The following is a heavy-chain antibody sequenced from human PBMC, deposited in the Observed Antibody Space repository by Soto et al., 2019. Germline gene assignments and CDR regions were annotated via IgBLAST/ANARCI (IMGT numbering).Heavy chain of an antibody. V-gene: IGHV3-66*01. Sequence: EVQLVESGGGLVQPGGSLRLSCAASGFTVSSNYMSWVRQAPGKGLERVSIIYSGGTTYYADSVKGRFTISRDNSKNTLYLQMNSLRAEDTAVYYGARAGISQAAAGSLDCCPIDSWGQGTLVTVSS. CDR1: GFTVSSNY. J-gene: IGHJ4*02. D-gene: IGHD6-13*01. CDR3: ARAGISQAAAGSLDCCPIDS. CDR2: IYSGGTT.